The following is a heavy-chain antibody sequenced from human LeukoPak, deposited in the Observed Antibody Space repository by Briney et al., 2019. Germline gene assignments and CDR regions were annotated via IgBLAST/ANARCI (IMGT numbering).Heavy chain of an antibody. J-gene: IGHJ4*02. V-gene: IGHV3-30*18. D-gene: IGHD3-9*01. CDR2: ISYDGGNK. CDR3: AKDRSTYNVLTGYQDY. CDR1: GFTFSRYG. Sequence: GGSLRLSCAVSGFTFSRYGMHWVRQAPGKGPEWMALISYDGGNKDYVDSVKGRFTVSRDNSRNTLYLQMNSLRPEDTAVYYCAKDRSTYNVLTGYQDYWGQGTLVTVSS.